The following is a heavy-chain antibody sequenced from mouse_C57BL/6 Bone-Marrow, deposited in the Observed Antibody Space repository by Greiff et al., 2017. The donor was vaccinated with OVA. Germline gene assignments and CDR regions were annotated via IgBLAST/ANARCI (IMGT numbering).Heavy chain of an antibody. CDR3: ARRSYYDYDRDFDY. Sequence: EVKLMESGGGLVQPGESLKLSCESNEYEFPSHDMSWVRKTPEKRLELVAAINSDGGSTYYPDTMERRFIISRDNTKKTLYLQMSSLRSEDTALYYCARRSYYDYDRDFDYWGQGTTLTVSS. CDR2: INSDGGST. J-gene: IGHJ2*01. D-gene: IGHD2-4*01. V-gene: IGHV5-2*01. CDR1: EYEFPSHD.